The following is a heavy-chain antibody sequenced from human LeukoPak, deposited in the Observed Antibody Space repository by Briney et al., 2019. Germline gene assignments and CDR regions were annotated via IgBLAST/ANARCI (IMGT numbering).Heavy chain of an antibody. Sequence: SETLSLTCAVYGGSFSGYYWSWIRQPPGKGLEWIGEINHSGSPNYNPSLKSRVTISIDTSKNQFSLKLSPVTAAGTAVYYCARDLSDYYGSGSYRPIDAFDIWGQGAMVTVSS. V-gene: IGHV4-34*01. CDR3: ARDLSDYYGSGSYRPIDAFDI. CDR2: INHSGSP. D-gene: IGHD3-10*01. CDR1: GGSFSGYY. J-gene: IGHJ3*02.